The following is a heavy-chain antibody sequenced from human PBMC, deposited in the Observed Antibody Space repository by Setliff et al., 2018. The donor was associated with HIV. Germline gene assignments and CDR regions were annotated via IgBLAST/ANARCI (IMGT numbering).Heavy chain of an antibody. D-gene: IGHD2-15*01. CDR2: MNPKSGNT. J-gene: IGHJ4*01. CDR1: GYTFTSHD. CDR3: AKDGISGGAYPPYYFDY. Sequence: ASVKVSCKTSGYTFTSHDIDWVRQAPGQGLEWMGWMNPKSGNTGYARKFHGRVTMTTDTSTRTAYMEMRGLTYDDTAVYYCAKDGISGGAYPPYYFDYWGHGTLVTVSS. V-gene: IGHV1-8*02.